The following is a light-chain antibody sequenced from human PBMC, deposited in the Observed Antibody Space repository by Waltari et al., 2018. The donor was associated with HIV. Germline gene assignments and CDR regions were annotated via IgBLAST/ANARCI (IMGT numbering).Light chain of an antibody. CDR3: SSFTTSITVV. V-gene: IGLV2-18*02. J-gene: IGLJ2*01. Sequence: QSALTQPPSVCGSLGQSVTISCTGTSSDFGNYNEVSWYQQSPGTAPKLMIYDVSNRPSGVPDRFSGSKSGNTASLTISGLQAEDEADYYCSSFTTSITVVFGGGTKLTVL. CDR1: SSDFGNYNE. CDR2: DVS.